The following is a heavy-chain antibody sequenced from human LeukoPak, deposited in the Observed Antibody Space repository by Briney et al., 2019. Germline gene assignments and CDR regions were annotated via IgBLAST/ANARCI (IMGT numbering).Heavy chain of an antibody. V-gene: IGHV3-30-3*01. CDR3: ARGSYYYDSSGYNELFDY. Sequence: GGSLRLSCAASGFTFSSYAMHWVRQAPGKGLEWVAVISYDGSNKYYAGSVKGRFTISRDNSKNTLYLQMNSLRAEDTAVYYCARGSYYYDSSGYNELFDYWGQGTLVTVSS. J-gene: IGHJ4*02. CDR1: GFTFSSYA. CDR2: ISYDGSNK. D-gene: IGHD3-22*01.